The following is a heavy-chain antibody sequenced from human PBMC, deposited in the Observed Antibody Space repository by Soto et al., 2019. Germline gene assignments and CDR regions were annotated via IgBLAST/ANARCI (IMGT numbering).Heavy chain of an antibody. J-gene: IGHJ4*02. CDR2: INHSGST. CDR1: GGSFSGYY. D-gene: IGHD1-26*01. CDR3: ARGRLVGATPAADY. V-gene: IGHV4-34*01. Sequence: SETLSLTCAVYGGSFSGYYWSWIRQPPGKGLEWIGEINHSGSTNYNPSLKSRVTISVDTSKNQFSLKLSSVTAADTAVYYCARGRLVGATPAADYWGQGTLVTVSS.